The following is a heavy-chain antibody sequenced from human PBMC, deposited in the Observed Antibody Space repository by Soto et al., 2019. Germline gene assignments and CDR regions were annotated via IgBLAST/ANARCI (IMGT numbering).Heavy chain of an antibody. J-gene: IGHJ4*02. CDR1: GYTFTSYY. V-gene: IGHV1-2*02. CDR2: INPNSGDT. Sequence: QAQLVQSGAEVKKPGASVKVSCEASGYTFTSYYMHWVRQAPGQGLEWMGWINPNSGDTKYAQKFRGRVTMTRETSITTAYMEVKMLTSDDTAVYYCARQLAYCGGDCFTEHVDYWGQGPLVTVSS. D-gene: IGHD2-21*02. CDR3: ARQLAYCGGDCFTEHVDY.